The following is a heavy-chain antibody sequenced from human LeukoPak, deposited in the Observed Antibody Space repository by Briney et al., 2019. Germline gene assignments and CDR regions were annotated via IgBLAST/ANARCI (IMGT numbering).Heavy chain of an antibody. Sequence: PSQTLSLTCTVSGGSISSGSYYWRWIRQPAGKGLEGIVRIYTSGSTNYNPSLKSRVTISVDTSKNPFSLKLSSVTAADTAVYYCARWPGFSYGDYRTGYFDAFDIWGQGTMVTVSS. CDR2: IYTSGST. CDR1: GGSISSGSYY. V-gene: IGHV4-61*02. J-gene: IGHJ3*02. CDR3: ARWPGFSYGDYRTGYFDAFDI. D-gene: IGHD4-17*01.